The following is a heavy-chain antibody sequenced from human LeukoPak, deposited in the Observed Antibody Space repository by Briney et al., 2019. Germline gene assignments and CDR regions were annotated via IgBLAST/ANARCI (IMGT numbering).Heavy chain of an antibody. Sequence: GGSLRLSCAASRFTVSSNYMTWVRQAPGKGLEWVSSISSSSSYIYYADSVKGRFTISRDNAKNSLYLQMNSLRAEDTAVYYCARSITMIVVANDAFDIWGQGTMVTVSS. V-gene: IGHV3-21*01. CDR1: RFTVSSNY. CDR2: ISSSSSYI. CDR3: ARSITMIVVANDAFDI. D-gene: IGHD3-22*01. J-gene: IGHJ3*02.